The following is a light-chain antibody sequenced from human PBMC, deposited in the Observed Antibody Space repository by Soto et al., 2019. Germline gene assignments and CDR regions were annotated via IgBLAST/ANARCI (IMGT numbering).Light chain of an antibody. CDR3: SSYTSSSTYV. CDR1: SSDVGGYHY. V-gene: IGLV2-14*01. Sequence: QSALTQPASVSGSPGQSITISSTGTSSDVGGYHYVSWYQQHPGKAPKPMIYEVSNRPSGVSNRFSGSKSGNTASLTISGLQAEDEADYYCSSYTSSSTYVFGTGTKVTVL. CDR2: EVS. J-gene: IGLJ1*01.